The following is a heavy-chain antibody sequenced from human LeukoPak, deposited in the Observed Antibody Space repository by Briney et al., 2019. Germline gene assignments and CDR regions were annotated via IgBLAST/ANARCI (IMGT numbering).Heavy chain of an antibody. J-gene: IGHJ4*02. Sequence: GGSLRLSCAASGFTFSRIAMTWVRQAPGKGLEWVSTIRSNGNTAYNADSVRGRFAISRDNSKNALFLQMNSLRVEDMAIYYCAKGQELDDGVFDSWGQGTLVTVSS. V-gene: IGHV3-23*01. CDR3: AKGQELDDGVFDS. CDR2: IRSNGNTA. D-gene: IGHD1-1*01. CDR1: GFTFSRIA.